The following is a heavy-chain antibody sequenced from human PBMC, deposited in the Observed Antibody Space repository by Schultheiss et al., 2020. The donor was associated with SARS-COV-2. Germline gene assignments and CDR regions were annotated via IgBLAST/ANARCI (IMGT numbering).Heavy chain of an antibody. CDR1: GFTFSSYW. J-gene: IGHJ4*02. CDR3: ARRDFWSDYLDY. D-gene: IGHD3-3*01. V-gene: IGHV3-74*01. CDR2: INSDGRTR. Sequence: GGSLRLSCAASGFTFSSYWMHWVRQAPGKGLVWVSRINSDGRTRSHADSVKGRFTISRDNAKNTLYLQMNSLRAEDTAVYYCARRDFWSDYLDYWGQGTLVTVSS.